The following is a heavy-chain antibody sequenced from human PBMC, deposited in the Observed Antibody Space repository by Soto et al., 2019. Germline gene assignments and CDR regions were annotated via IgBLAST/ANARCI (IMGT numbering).Heavy chain of an antibody. CDR1: GGSVSSGSYY. D-gene: IGHD2-2*03. CDR3: ASGGLDIVVVPAARSYGMDV. Sequence: SETLSLTCTVSGGSVSSGSYYWSWIRQPPGKGLEWIGYIYYSGSTNYNPSLKSRVTISVDTSKNQFSLKLSSVTAADTAVYYCASGGLDIVVVPAARSYGMDVWGQGTTVTVS. V-gene: IGHV4-61*01. CDR2: IYYSGST. J-gene: IGHJ6*02.